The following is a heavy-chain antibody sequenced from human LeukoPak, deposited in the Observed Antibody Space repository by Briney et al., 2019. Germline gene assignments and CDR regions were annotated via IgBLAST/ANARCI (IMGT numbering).Heavy chain of an antibody. CDR1: GGSFSGYY. J-gene: IGHJ4*02. V-gene: IGHV4-34*01. CDR2: INHSGST. Sequence: SETLSLTCAVYGGSFSGYYWSWIRQPPGKGLEWIGEINHSGSTNYNPSLKSRVTISVDTSKNQFSLKLSSVTAADTAVYYCAKAGLIVVVPAGINYWGQGTLVTVSS. CDR3: AKAGLIVVVPAGINY. D-gene: IGHD2-2*01.